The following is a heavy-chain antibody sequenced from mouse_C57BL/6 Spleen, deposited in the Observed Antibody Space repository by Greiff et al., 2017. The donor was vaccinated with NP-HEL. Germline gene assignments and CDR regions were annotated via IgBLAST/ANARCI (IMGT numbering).Heavy chain of an antibody. J-gene: IGHJ3*01. D-gene: IGHD2-4*01. CDR2: ISYDGSN. Sequence: EVQLVESGPGLVKPSQSLSLTCSVTGYSITSGYYWNWIRQFPGNKLEWMGYISYDGSNNYNPSLKNRISITRDTSKNQFFLKLNSVTTEDTATYYCARSGDYDVGFAYWGQGTLVTVSA. CDR1: GYSITSGYY. V-gene: IGHV3-6*01. CDR3: ARSGDYDVGFAY.